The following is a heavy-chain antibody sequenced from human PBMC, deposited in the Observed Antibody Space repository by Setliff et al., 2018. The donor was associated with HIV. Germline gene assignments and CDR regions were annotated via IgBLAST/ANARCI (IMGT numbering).Heavy chain of an antibody. V-gene: IGHV3-30*02. J-gene: IGHJ4*02. D-gene: IGHD2-2*01. Sequence: GGSLRLSCAASGFTFTTFGMHWVRQAPGKGLEWVAFVSFDGSNSYYADSVRGRFTISRDNSKNTLYLQMNSLRAEDTAVYYCAKVTSFWFEDYWGQGTLVTVSS. CDR1: GFTFTTFG. CDR2: VSFDGSNS. CDR3: AKVTSFWFEDY.